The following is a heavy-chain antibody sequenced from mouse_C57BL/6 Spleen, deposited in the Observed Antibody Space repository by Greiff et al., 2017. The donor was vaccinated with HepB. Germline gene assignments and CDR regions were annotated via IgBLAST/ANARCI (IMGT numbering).Heavy chain of an antibody. V-gene: IGHV1-81*01. CDR1: GYTFTSYG. CDR2: IYPRSGNT. Sequence: VKLVESGAELARPGASVKLSCKASGYTFTSYGISWVKQRTGQGLEWIGEIYPRSGNTYYNEKFKGKATLTADKSSSTAYMELRSLTSEDSAVYFCARERDPWFAYWGQGTLVTVSA. J-gene: IGHJ3*01. D-gene: IGHD3-3*01. CDR3: ARERDPWFAY.